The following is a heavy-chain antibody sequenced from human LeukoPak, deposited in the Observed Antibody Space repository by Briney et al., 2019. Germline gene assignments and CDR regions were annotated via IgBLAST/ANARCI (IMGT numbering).Heavy chain of an antibody. Sequence: GGSLRLSCAASGFTFTTYSVNWVRQAPGKGLEWVAFIRYDGSNQYYAASVKGRFTISSDSSKNTLYLQMNSLRPEDTAVYYCAGGYPGGVWGRGTTVSVSS. D-gene: IGHD6-13*01. J-gene: IGHJ6*04. CDR3: AGGYPGGV. V-gene: IGHV3-30*02. CDR1: GFTFTTYS. CDR2: IRYDGSNQ.